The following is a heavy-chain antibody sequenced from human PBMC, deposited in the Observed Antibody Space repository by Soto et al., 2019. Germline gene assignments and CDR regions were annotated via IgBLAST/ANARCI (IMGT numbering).Heavy chain of an antibody. CDR1: GGSISDGYY. V-gene: IGHV4-31*03. CDR3: ARGKNWFDP. Sequence: SETLSLTCTVSGGSISDGYYWSWIRQHPGKGLEWIGYIYYSGSTYYNPSLKSRVTISVDTSKNQFSLKLSSVTAADTAVYYCARGKNWFDPWGQGTLVTVSS. CDR2: IYYSGST. J-gene: IGHJ5*02.